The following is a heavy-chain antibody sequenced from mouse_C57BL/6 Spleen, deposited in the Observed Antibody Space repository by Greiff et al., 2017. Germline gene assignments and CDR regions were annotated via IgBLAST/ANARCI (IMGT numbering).Heavy chain of an antibody. D-gene: IGHD2-5*01. Sequence: EVMLVESGPGLAKPSQTLSLTCSVTGYSITSDYWNWIRKFPGNKLEYMGYISYSGSTYYNPSLKSRISITRDTSKNQYYLQLNSVTTEDTATYYCARYYSNYYYAMDYWGQGTSVTVSS. J-gene: IGHJ4*01. CDR1: GYSITSDY. V-gene: IGHV3-8*01. CDR2: ISYSGST. CDR3: ARYYSNYYYAMDY.